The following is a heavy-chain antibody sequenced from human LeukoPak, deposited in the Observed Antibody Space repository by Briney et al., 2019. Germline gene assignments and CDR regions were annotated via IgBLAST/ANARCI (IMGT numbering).Heavy chain of an antibody. V-gene: IGHV1-18*01. CDR3: VRDLGVDTTMIFFDY. CDR1: GYTFTSFG. D-gene: IGHD5-18*01. CDR2: ISAYNGNI. Sequence: VASVKVSCKASGYTFTSFGISWVRQAPGQELEWMGWISAYNGNINYAQKLQGRVTMTTGISTSTAYMEVRSLRSEDTAVYYCVRDLGVDTTMIFFDYWGQGSVVTVSS. J-gene: IGHJ4*02.